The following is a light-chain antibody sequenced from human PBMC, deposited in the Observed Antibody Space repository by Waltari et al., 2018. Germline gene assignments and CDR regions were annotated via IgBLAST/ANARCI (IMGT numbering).Light chain of an antibody. J-gene: IGLJ1*01. CDR1: KSDVCGYDY. Sequence: QSALTPPASVSWSPGQSITISCTGHKSDVCGYDYLSWYQQHPGRAPKLIIYDVINRPSGVSNRFSGSKSGNTASLTISGLQAEDEADYYCSSYTTTTTRVFGSGTKVTVL. V-gene: IGLV2-14*03. CDR3: SSYTTTTTRV. CDR2: DVI.